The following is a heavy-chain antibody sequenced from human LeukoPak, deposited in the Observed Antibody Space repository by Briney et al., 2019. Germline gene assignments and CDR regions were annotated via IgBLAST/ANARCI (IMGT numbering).Heavy chain of an antibody. D-gene: IGHD2-15*01. J-gene: IGHJ4*02. CDR1: GGTFSSYA. Sequence: ASVKVSCKASGGTFSSYAISWVRQAPGQGLERMGGIIPIFGTANYAQKFQGRVTITADESTSTAYMELSSLRSEDTAVYYCAGPLEGYSSKHPDWGQGTLVTVSS. CDR3: AGPLEGYSSKHPD. V-gene: IGHV1-69*13. CDR2: IIPIFGTA.